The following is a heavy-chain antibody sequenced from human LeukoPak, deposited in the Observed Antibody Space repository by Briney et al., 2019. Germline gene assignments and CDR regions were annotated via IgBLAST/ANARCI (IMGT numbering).Heavy chain of an antibody. CDR2: ISSSGSTI. CDR3: ARCPAGLYYYYYMDV. Sequence: PGGPLRLPCAASGFTFSDYYMSGIRKAPGRGLEWVSYISSSGSTIYYADSVKGRFTISRDNAKNSLYLQMNSLRAEDTAVYYCARCPAGLYYYYYMDVWGKGTTVTVSS. J-gene: IGHJ6*03. CDR1: GFTFSDYY. V-gene: IGHV3-11*04. D-gene: IGHD2-2*01.